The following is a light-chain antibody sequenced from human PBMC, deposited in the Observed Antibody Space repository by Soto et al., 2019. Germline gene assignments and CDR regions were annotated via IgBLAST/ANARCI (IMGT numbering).Light chain of an antibody. CDR1: QSVSSTS. CDR3: QQYGASPFT. CDR2: GAS. V-gene: IGKV3-20*01. Sequence: ENALTQSPGTLSLSPGERATLTCRTSQSVSSTSLAWYQQKPGQAPRLLIYGASSRATCIPNRFTGSGSGAALNLSTSRLEPGDFAVYYCQQYGASPFTLDPGTNVDIK. J-gene: IGKJ3*01.